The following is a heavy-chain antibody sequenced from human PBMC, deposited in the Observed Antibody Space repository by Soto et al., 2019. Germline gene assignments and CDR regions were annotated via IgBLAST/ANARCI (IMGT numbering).Heavy chain of an antibody. J-gene: IGHJ3*02. V-gene: IGHV1-2*02. D-gene: IGHD3-3*01. CDR3: ARGGGVGVAGSAAFDM. CDR2: INPATGAA. Sequence: QLHLVQSGAVVKKPGASVTVSCSASGYPVTAYYMHWVRQAPGRGFEWMGGINPATGAAKYTQTFPGRVTMTRDTSTSTVFMELSGLTSEDTAVFYCARGGGVGVAGSAAFDMWGQGTLVTVSS. CDR1: GYPVTAYY.